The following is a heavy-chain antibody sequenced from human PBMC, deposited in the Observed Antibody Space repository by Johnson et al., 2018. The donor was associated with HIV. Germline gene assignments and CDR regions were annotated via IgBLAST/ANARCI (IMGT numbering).Heavy chain of an antibody. D-gene: IGHD6-6*01. CDR3: AKVAVLFRAARPDAFDI. CDR1: GFSFDDYD. J-gene: IGHJ3*02. CDR2: ISWNSGSI. Sequence: EVQLVESGGSVVRPGGSLRLSCAVSGFSFDDYDMTWVLQALGTGLAWVSGISWNSGSIGYADSVKGRFTISRDNAKNSLYLQMNSLRAEDTALYYCAKVAVLFRAARPDAFDIWGQGTMVNVSS. V-gene: IGHV3-20*04.